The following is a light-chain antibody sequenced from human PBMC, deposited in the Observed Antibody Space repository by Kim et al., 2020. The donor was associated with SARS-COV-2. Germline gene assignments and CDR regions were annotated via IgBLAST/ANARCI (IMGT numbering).Light chain of an antibody. CDR3: CSYASRYTWV. V-gene: IGLV2-11*01. Sequence: QSALTQPRSVSGSPGQSVTISCTGTTSDVGGYNYVSWYQQHPGKAPKFMIYDVSKRPSGVPDRFSGSKSGNKASLTISGLQAEDEADYYCCSYASRYTWVFGGGTQLTVL. CDR1: TSDVGGYNY. J-gene: IGLJ3*02. CDR2: DVS.